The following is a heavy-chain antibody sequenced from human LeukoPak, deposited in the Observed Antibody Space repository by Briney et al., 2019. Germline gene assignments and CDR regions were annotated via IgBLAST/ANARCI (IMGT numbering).Heavy chain of an antibody. CDR1: GYRFTDYY. D-gene: IGHD6-19*01. J-gene: IGHJ4*02. Sequence: ASVKVSCKASGYRFTDYYIHRVRQAPGQGLEWMGWINPNSGGTRYARKFQGRVTMTRDTSITTAYMEVSRLRSDDTAVYYCAREPRPRGGWFVSDWGQGTLVTVSS. CDR2: INPNSGGT. CDR3: AREPRPRGGWFVSD. V-gene: IGHV1-2*02.